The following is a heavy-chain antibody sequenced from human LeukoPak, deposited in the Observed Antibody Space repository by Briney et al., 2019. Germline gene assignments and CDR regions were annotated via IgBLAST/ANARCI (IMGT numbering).Heavy chain of an antibody. CDR2: IGTTGGNI. V-gene: IGHV3-23*01. D-gene: IGHD6-19*01. CDR1: GFTLNRHA. CDR3: VRRGGSNGWGAFDT. Sequence: GGSLRLSCAASGFTLNRHAMNWVRQAAGHEVEWVSTIGTTGGNIYYADYVKGRFTISTDNDKNTLDLQMNNLRAEDTARYFCVRRGGSNGWGAFDTWGQGTLVAVSS. J-gene: IGHJ4*02.